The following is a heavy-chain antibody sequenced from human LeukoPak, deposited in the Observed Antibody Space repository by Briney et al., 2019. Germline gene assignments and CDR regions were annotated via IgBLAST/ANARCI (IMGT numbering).Heavy chain of an antibody. CDR2: IYYSGST. J-gene: IGHJ1*01. CDR1: GGSISGYY. CDR3: ARVEGYCSGGSCYEYFQH. V-gene: IGHV4-59*01. Sequence: ETLSLTCTVSGGSISGYYWSWIRQPPGKGLEWLGYIYYSGSTKYNPSLKSRVTISVDTSKNQFSLMLSSVTAADTAVYYCARVEGYCSGGSCYEYFQHWGQGTLVTVSS. D-gene: IGHD2-15*01.